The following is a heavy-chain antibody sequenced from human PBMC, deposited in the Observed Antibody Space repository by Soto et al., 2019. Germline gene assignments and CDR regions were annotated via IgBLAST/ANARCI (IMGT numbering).Heavy chain of an antibody. CDR2: INPNSGGT. D-gene: IGHD1-26*01. CDR1: GYTFTGYY. Sequence: EASVKVSCKASGYTFTGYYMHWVRQAPGQGLEWMGWINPNSGGTNYAQKFQGWVTVTRDTSISTAYMELSSLRSEDTAVYYCAREVGNRLDYWGQGTLVTLSS. J-gene: IGHJ4*02. V-gene: IGHV1-2*04. CDR3: AREVGNRLDY.